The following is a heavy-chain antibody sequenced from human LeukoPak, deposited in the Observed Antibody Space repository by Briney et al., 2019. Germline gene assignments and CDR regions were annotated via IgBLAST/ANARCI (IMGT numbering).Heavy chain of an antibody. V-gene: IGHV4-30-2*01. D-gene: IGHD3-3*01. CDR1: GGSISSGGYY. CDR3: ASPTIFGVVTQADY. CDR2: ISHSGST. Sequence: SETLSLTCTVSGGSISSGGYYWSWIRQPPGKGLEWIGYISHSGSTYYNPSLKSRVTISVDRSKNQFSLKLSSVTAADTAVYYCASPTIFGVVTQADYWGQGTLVTVSS. J-gene: IGHJ4*02.